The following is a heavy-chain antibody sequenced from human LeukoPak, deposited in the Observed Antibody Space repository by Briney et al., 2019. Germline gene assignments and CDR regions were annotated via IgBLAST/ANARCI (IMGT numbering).Heavy chain of an antibody. CDR2: IYHSDST. CDR3: ARELKVGNTGYYFDY. J-gene: IGHJ4*02. D-gene: IGHD2/OR15-2a*01. CDR1: GGSINNYY. Sequence: PSETLSLTCTVSGGSINNYYWSWIRQPPGKGLEWIGYIYHSDSTNYNPSLKSRVTISLDTSKNQFSLNLNSMTAADTAVYYCARELKVGNTGYYFDYWGQGTLVTVSS. V-gene: IGHV4-59*01.